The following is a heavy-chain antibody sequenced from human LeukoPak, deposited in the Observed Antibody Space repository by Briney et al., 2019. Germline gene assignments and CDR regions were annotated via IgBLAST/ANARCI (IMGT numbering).Heavy chain of an antibody. Sequence: SETLSLTCIVSGGSISSGSYYWSWIRQSVGKGLEWIGRMYTSGSTNYNPSLKSRVTMSVDTSKNQFSLKLSSVTAADTAVYFCARGPYSYDSSGAFDIWGQGTMVTVSS. J-gene: IGHJ3*02. CDR3: ARGPYSYDSSGAFDI. V-gene: IGHV4-61*02. D-gene: IGHD3-22*01. CDR1: GGSISSGSYY. CDR2: MYTSGST.